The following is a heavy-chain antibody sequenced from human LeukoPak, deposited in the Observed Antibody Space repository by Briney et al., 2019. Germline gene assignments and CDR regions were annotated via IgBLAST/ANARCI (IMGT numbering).Heavy chain of an antibody. Sequence: SETLSLTCTVSGGSISDYYWTWIRQSPGTGLEWIGYMDYSGSTAYNPSLKSRVTISIDTSKKQFSLELSSVTAADTAVYYCARQWGSSTSCYDYWGQGTLVTVSS. J-gene: IGHJ4*02. D-gene: IGHD2-2*01. V-gene: IGHV4-59*08. CDR3: ARQWGSSTSCYDY. CDR2: MDYSGST. CDR1: GGSISDYY.